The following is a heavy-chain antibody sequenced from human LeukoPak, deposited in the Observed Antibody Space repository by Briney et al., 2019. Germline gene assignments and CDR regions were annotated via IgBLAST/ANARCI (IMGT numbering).Heavy chain of an antibody. CDR1: GYSFTSYD. Sequence: ASVKVSFKASGYSFTSYDINWVRQATGQGLEWMGWMNPNSGNTGYAQKFKGRGTLTRDTSITTAYMELSSLSSEDTAIYYCAREPSLHSSSSYNFWGQGTLVTVSS. CDR3: AREPSLHSSSSYNF. D-gene: IGHD6-6*01. CDR2: MNPNSGNT. J-gene: IGHJ4*02. V-gene: IGHV1-8*01.